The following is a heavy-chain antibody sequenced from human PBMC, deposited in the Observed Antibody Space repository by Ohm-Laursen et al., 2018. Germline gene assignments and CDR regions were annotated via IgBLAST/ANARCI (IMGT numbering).Heavy chain of an antibody. Sequence: TLSLTCTVSGGSISSYYWSWIRQPPGKGLEWIGYIYYSGSTNYNPSLKSRVTISVDTSKNQFSLKLSSVTAADTAVYYCARGWPYDSSGYYGEYFDYWGQGTLVTVSS. CDR2: IYYSGST. CDR1: GGSISSYY. D-gene: IGHD3-22*01. CDR3: ARGWPYDSSGYYGEYFDY. V-gene: IGHV4-59*12. J-gene: IGHJ4*02.